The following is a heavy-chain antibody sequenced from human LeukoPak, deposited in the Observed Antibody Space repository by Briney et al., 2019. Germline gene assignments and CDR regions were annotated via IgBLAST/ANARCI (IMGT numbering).Heavy chain of an antibody. CDR1: GFTFSSYS. V-gene: IGHV3-21*01. CDR2: ISSSSSYI. D-gene: IGHD3-16*01. Sequence: GGSLRLSCAASGFTFSSYSMNWVRQAPGKGLEWVSSISSSSSYIYYADSVKGRFTISRDNAKNSLYLQMNSLRAEDTAVYYCARDSKMITFGGALLEDGMDVWGQGTTLTVSS. J-gene: IGHJ6*02. CDR3: ARDSKMITFGGALLEDGMDV.